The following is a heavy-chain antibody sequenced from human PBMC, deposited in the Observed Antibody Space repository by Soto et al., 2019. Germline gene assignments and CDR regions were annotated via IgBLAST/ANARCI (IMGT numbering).Heavy chain of an antibody. Sequence: GGSLRLSCAASGFSFSSYAMSWVRQAPGKGLERVSTISGSDGKTFYADSVKGRFSISRDTSDNMLYLQMNSLRDDDTAVYYCARWSYLDYWGQGARVTVSS. D-gene: IGHD2-15*01. CDR1: GFSFSSYA. CDR2: ISGSDGKT. CDR3: ARWSYLDY. V-gene: IGHV3-23*01. J-gene: IGHJ4*02.